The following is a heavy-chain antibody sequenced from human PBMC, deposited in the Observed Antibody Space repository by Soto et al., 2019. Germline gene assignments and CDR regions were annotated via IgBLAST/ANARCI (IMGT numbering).Heavy chain of an antibody. D-gene: IGHD6-19*01. CDR2: MNPNSGNT. CDR1: GYTFTSYD. J-gene: IGHJ4*02. CDR3: ARGDIAVAGPDY. V-gene: IGHV1-8*01. Sequence: ASVKVSGKASGYTFTSYDINWVRQATGQGLEWMGWMNPNSGNTGYAQKFQGRVTMTRNTSISTAYMELSSLRSEDTAVYYCARGDIAVAGPDYWGQGTLVTVSS.